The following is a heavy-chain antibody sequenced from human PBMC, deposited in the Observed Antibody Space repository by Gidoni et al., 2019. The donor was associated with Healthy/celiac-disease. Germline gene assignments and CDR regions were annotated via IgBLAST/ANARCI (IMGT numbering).Heavy chain of an antibody. CDR3: ATIPNCSSTSCYENAFDI. J-gene: IGHJ3*02. V-gene: IGHV1-24*01. Sequence: QVQRVQSGAEVKKPGASVKVSCKDFGYTLPESSMHWVRQAPGKGLEWRGGFDPEDGETIYAHKFQGRVTRTEDTSTDTAYMELSSLRSEDTAVYYCATIPNCSSTSCYENAFDIWGQGTMVTVSA. CDR2: FDPEDGET. D-gene: IGHD2-2*01. CDR1: GYTLPESS.